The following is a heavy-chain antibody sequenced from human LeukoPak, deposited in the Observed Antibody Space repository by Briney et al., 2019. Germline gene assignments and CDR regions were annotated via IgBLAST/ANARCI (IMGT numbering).Heavy chain of an antibody. CDR3: AKCDGGDCYYFDY. CDR1: GFTFSSYG. J-gene: IGHJ4*02. V-gene: IGHV3-30*18. CDR2: ISYDGSNK. D-gene: IGHD2-21*02. Sequence: PGRSLRLPCAASGFTFSSYGMHWVRQAPGKGLEWVAVISYDGSNKYYADSVKGRFTISRDNSKNTLYLQMNSLRAEDTAVYYCAKCDGGDCYYFDYWGQGTLVTVSS.